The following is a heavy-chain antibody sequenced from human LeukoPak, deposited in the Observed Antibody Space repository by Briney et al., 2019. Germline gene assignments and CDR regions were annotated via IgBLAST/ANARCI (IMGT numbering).Heavy chain of an antibody. CDR2: IYTSGST. V-gene: IGHV4-61*02. D-gene: IGHD2-21*02. CDR3: ARERVWRYCGGDSCGWFDP. CDR1: GGSISSGSYY. Sequence: SETRSLTCTVSGGSISSGSYYWSWIRQPAGKGLEWIGRIYTSGSTNYNPSLKSRVTISVDTSKNQFSLKLSSVTAADTAVYYCARERVWRYCGGDSCGWFDPWGQGTLVTVSS. J-gene: IGHJ5*02.